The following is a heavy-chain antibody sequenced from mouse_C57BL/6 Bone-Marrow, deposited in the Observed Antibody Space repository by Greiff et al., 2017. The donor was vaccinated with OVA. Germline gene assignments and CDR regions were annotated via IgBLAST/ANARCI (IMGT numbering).Heavy chain of an antibody. J-gene: IGHJ4*01. D-gene: IGHD1-1*01. V-gene: IGHV1-4*01. CDR2: INPSSGYT. CDR1: GYTFTSYT. CDR3: ERSTTVVEDYYAMDY. Sequence: QVQLQQSGAELARPGASVKMSCKASGYTFTSYTMHWVKQRPGQGLEWIGYINPSSGYTKYNQKFKDKATLTADKASSTAYMQLSSLTSADSAVYYCERSTTVVEDYYAMDYWGQGTSVTVSS.